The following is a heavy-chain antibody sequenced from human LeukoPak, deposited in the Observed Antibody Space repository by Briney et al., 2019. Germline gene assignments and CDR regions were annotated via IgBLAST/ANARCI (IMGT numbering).Heavy chain of an antibody. CDR2: IYYSGST. V-gene: IGHV4-39*01. CDR3: ARHRVDNWNYARFDP. Sequence: PSETLSLTCTVSGGSISSSSYCWGWIRQPPGKGLEWIGSIYYSGSTYYNPSLKSRVTISVDTSKNQFSLKLSSVTAADTAVYYCARHRVDNWNYARFDPWGQGTLVTVSS. J-gene: IGHJ5*02. CDR1: GGSISSSSYC. D-gene: IGHD1-7*01.